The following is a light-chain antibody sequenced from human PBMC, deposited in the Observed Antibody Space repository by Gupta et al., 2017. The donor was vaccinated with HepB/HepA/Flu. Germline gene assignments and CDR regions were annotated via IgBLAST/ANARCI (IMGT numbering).Light chain of an antibody. CDR1: QDISNY. J-gene: IGKJ2*01. Sequence: DIQMTQSPSSLSASVGDRVTITCPASQDISNYLNWYQQKPGKAPKLLIYDASNWESGVPSRFSGSGYGKDVTFTISSRQQEEIATYYCHQDDNLPSHTFGQGTKVEIK. CDR3: HQDDNLPSHT. CDR2: DAS. V-gene: IGKV1-33*01.